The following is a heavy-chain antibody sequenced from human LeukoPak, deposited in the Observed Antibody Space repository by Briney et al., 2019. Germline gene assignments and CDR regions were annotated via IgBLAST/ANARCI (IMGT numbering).Heavy chain of an antibody. CDR2: ISGRGSTT. CDR1: GFTFSTYV. CDR3: AIFYDFWSGYSRFDY. D-gene: IGHD3-3*01. Sequence: GGSLRLSCAASGFTFSTYVMSWARQAPGKGLEWVSAISGRGSTTYYADSVRGRFTISRDNSRNTLYLQMNSLRAEDTAVYYCAIFYDFWSGYSRFDYWGQGTLVTVSS. J-gene: IGHJ4*02. V-gene: IGHV3-23*01.